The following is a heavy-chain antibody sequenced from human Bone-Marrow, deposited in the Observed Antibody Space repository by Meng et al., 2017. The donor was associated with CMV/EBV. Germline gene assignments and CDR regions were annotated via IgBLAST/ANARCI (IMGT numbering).Heavy chain of an antibody. J-gene: IGHJ4*02. Sequence: GESLKISCAASGFTFSSYAMHWVRQAPGKGLEWVAVISYDGSNKYYADSVKGRFTISRDNSKNTLYLQMNSLRAEDTAVYYCARPTYYYDDTGYALHFWGQGTLVTVSS. CDR3: ARPTYYYDDTGYALHF. V-gene: IGHV3-30*04. D-gene: IGHD3-22*01. CDR2: ISYDGSNK. CDR1: GFTFSSYA.